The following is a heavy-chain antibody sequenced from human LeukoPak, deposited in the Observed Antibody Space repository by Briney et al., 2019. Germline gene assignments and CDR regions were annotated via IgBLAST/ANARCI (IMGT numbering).Heavy chain of an antibody. J-gene: IGHJ4*02. Sequence: SETLSLTCTVSGGSISSGGYYWSWIRQHPGKGLEWIGYIYYSGSTYYNPSLKSRVTISVDTSKNQFSLKLSSVTAADTAAYYCARSGGYGALIDYWGQGTLVTVSS. CDR1: GGSISSGGYY. CDR3: ARSGGYGALIDY. V-gene: IGHV4-31*03. CDR2: IYYSGST. D-gene: IGHD3-16*01.